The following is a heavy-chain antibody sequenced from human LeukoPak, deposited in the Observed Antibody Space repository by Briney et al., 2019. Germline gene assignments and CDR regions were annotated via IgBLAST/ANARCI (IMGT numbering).Heavy chain of an antibody. CDR3: ARALFYYDSSGCAFDI. Sequence: SETLSLTCTVSGGSISSYYWSWLRQPPGKGLEWIGYIYYSGSTNYNPSLKSRVTISVDTSKDQFSLKLSSVTAADTAVYYCARALFYYDSSGCAFDIWGQGTMVTVSS. CDR1: GGSISSYY. V-gene: IGHV4-59*01. J-gene: IGHJ3*02. CDR2: IYYSGST. D-gene: IGHD3-22*01.